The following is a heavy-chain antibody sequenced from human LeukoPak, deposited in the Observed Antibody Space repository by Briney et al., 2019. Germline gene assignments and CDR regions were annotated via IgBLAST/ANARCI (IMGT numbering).Heavy chain of an antibody. V-gene: IGHV3-23*01. CDR1: GFTFSSYA. CDR3: AKGLQWELPFDY. D-gene: IGHD1-26*01. CDR2: ISGSGGST. J-gene: IGHJ4*02. Sequence: GGSLRLSCAASGFTFSSYAMSWVRQAPGKGLEWVSSISGSGGSTYYADSVKGRFTISRDNSKNTLYVQRNSLRAEDTAVYSCAKGLQWELPFDYWGQGTLVTVSS.